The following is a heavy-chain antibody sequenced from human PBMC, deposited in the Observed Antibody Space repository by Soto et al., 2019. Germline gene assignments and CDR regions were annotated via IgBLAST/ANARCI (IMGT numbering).Heavy chain of an antibody. CDR3: AGDYRYYDSSGYYSWVDY. CDR1: GGSISSSNW. Sequence: SETLSLTCAVSGGSISSSNWWSWVRQPPGKGLEWIGEIYHSGSTNYTPSLKSRVTISVDKSKNQFSLKLSSVTAADTAVYYCAGDYRYYDSSGYYSWVDYWGQGTLVTVSS. V-gene: IGHV4-4*02. CDR2: IYHSGST. J-gene: IGHJ4*02. D-gene: IGHD3-22*01.